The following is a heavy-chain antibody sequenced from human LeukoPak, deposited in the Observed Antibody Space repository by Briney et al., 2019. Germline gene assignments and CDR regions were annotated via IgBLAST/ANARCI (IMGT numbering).Heavy chain of an antibody. CDR1: GFTVSSNY. D-gene: IGHD5-24*01. Sequence: RGSLRLSCAASGFTVSSNYMSWVRDTPGKGLEWVSLIYSGGSTYYADSVKGRFTISRDNSKNTLYLQMNSLRAEDTAVYYCASRDKGYYYGMDVWGQGTTVTVSS. CDR3: ASRDKGYYYGMDV. J-gene: IGHJ6*02. CDR2: IYSGGST. V-gene: IGHV3-66*01.